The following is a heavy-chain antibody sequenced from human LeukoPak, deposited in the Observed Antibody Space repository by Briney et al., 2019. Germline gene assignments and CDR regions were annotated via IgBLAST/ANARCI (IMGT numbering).Heavy chain of an antibody. J-gene: IGHJ4*02. Sequence: SVKVSCKASGGTFSSYAISWVRQAPEQGLEWMGRIIPIFGTANYAQKFQGRVTITTDESTSTAYMELSSLRSEDTAVYYCASSALLNLDYWGQGTLVTVSS. D-gene: IGHD2-15*01. CDR3: ASSALLNLDY. CDR2: IIPIFGTA. CDR1: GGTFSSYA. V-gene: IGHV1-69*05.